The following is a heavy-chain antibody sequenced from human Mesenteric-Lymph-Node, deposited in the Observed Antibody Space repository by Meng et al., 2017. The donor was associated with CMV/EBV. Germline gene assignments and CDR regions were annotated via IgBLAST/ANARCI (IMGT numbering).Heavy chain of an antibody. Sequence: GGSLRLSCKGSGYSFTSYWIGWVRQMPGKGLEWMGIIYPGDSDTRYSPSFQGQVTISADKSISTAYLQWSSLKASDTAMYYCVRQGGSTIFGVVTEEYYFDYWGQGTLVTVSS. V-gene: IGHV5-51*01. CDR3: VRQGGSTIFGVVTEEYYFDY. CDR1: GYSFTSYW. J-gene: IGHJ4*02. CDR2: IYPGDSDT. D-gene: IGHD3-3*01.